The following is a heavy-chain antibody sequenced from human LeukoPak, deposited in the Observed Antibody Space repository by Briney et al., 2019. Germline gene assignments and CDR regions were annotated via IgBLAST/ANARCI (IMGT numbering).Heavy chain of an antibody. CDR2: ISGSGGST. V-gene: IGHV3-23*01. J-gene: IGHJ4*02. CDR3: ARDRGWLQGYFDY. Sequence: GGSLRLSCAASGFTFSSYGMSWVRQAPGKGLEWVSAISGSGGSTYYADSVKGRFTISRDNSKNTLYLQMNSLRAEDTAVYYCARDRGWLQGYFDYWGQGTLVTVSS. D-gene: IGHD5-24*01. CDR1: GFTFSSYG.